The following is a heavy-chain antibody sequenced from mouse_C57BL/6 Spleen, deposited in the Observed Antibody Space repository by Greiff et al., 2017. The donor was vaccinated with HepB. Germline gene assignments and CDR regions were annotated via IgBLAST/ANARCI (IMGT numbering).Heavy chain of an antibody. CDR3: ASGGLTTVVADV. J-gene: IGHJ1*03. V-gene: IGHV3-6*01. CDR2: ISYDGSN. CDR1: GYSITSGYY. Sequence: EVQLVESGPGLVKPSQSLSLTCSVTGYSITSGYYWNWIRQFPGNKLEWMGYISYDGSNNYNPSLKNRISITRDTSKNQFFLKLNSVTTEDTATYYCASGGLTTVVADVWGTGTTVTVSS. D-gene: IGHD1-1*01.